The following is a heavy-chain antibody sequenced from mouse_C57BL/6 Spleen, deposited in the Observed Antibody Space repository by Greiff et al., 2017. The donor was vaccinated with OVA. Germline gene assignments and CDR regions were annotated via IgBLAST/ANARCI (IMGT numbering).Heavy chain of an antibody. CDR3: ARSAYYAYDGLWYFDV. J-gene: IGHJ1*03. CDR2: IDPNSGGT. Sequence: QVQLQQPGAELVKPGASVKLSCKASGYTFTSYWMHWVKQRPGRGLEWIGRIDPNSGGTKYNEKFKSKATLTVDKPSSTAYMPLSSLTSADSAVSYCARSAYYAYDGLWYFDVWGTGPTVTVSS. V-gene: IGHV1-72*01. CDR1: GYTFTSYW. D-gene: IGHD2-9*01.